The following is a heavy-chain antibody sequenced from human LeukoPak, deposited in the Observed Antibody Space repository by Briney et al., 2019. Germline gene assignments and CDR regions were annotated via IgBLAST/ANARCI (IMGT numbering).Heavy chain of an antibody. CDR3: ARDQGGRYDYYYYYGMDV. J-gene: IGHJ6*02. D-gene: IGHD1-1*01. V-gene: IGHV1-46*01. CDR1: GYTFTSYY. Sequence: ASVKVSCKASGYTFTSYYMHWVRQAPGQGLEWMGIINPSGGSTSYAQKFQGRVTMTRDTSTSTVYMELSSLRSEDTAVYYCARDQGGRYDYYYYYGMDVWGQGTTVTVSS. CDR2: INPSGGST.